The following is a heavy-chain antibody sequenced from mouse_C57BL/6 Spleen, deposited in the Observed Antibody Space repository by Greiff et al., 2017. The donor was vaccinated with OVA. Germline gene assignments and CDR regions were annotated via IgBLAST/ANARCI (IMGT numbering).Heavy chain of an antibody. J-gene: IGHJ4*01. Sequence: VQLKQSGPELVKPGASVKISCKASGYSFTGYYMNWVKQSPEKSLEWIGEINPSTGGTTYNQKFKAKATLTVDKSSSPAYMQLKSLTSEDSAVYYCARAGYTKTWRYAMDYWGQGTSVTVSS. CDR1: GYSFTGYY. CDR2: INPSTGGT. D-gene: IGHD5-1-1*01. CDR3: ARAGYTKTWRYAMDY. V-gene: IGHV1-42*01.